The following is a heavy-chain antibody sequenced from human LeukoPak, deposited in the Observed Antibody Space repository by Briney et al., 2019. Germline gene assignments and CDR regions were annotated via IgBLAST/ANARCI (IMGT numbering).Heavy chain of an antibody. CDR2: IIPILGIA. V-gene: IGHV1-69*04. D-gene: IGHD3-3*01. CDR1: GGTFSSYA. CDR3: AREGRENFWSVYPYSQGMHF. Sequence: ASVKVSCKDSGGTFSSYAISWVRQAPGQGPEWMGRIIPILGIANYAQKFQGRVTITADKSTSTAYMELSSLRSEDTAVYYCAREGRENFWSVYPYSQGMHFGAQGTTATVSS. J-gene: IGHJ6*02.